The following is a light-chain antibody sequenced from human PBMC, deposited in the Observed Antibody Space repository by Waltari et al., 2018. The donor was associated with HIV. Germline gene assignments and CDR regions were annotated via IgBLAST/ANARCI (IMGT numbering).Light chain of an antibody. J-gene: IGKJ2*01. V-gene: IGKV3-15*01. CDR3: QQYNNWPWFT. Sequence: DIVMTQSPVTLSVSPGKTATLPCRASQSVANNLAWYQQKPGQTPRLLIYAASTRATGISPRFSGSGSGTNFALTISSLQSEDVAFYYCQQYNNWPWFTFGQGTKVEIK. CDR1: QSVANN. CDR2: AAS.